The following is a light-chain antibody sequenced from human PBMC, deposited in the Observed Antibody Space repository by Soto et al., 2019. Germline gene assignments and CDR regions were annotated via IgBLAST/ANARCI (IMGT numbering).Light chain of an antibody. CDR3: CSYATSSFV. V-gene: IGLV2-23*02. CDR1: ASDVGGYNL. CDR2: EVS. Sequence: QSALTQPASVSGSPGQSITISCSGTASDVGGYNLVSWYQQHPDKAPKLLIYEVSQRPSGVSSRFSGSKSGNTATLTISGVQPEDEADYFCCSYATSSFVFGTGTKVTVL. J-gene: IGLJ1*01.